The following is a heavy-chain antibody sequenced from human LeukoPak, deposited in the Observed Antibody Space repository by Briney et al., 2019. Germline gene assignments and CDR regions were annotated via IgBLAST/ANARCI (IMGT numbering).Heavy chain of an antibody. CDR2: IYPGDSDT. CDR1: GYSFTSNW. CDR3: ARLIDYSSSSAGY. D-gene: IGHD6-6*01. V-gene: IGHV5-51*01. Sequence: GESLKISCKGSGYSFTSNWIGWVRQLPGKGLEWMGVIYPGDSDTTYSPSFQGQVTISADKSISTAYLQWGSLKASDTAMYYCARLIDYSSSSAGYWGQGTLVTVSS. J-gene: IGHJ4*02.